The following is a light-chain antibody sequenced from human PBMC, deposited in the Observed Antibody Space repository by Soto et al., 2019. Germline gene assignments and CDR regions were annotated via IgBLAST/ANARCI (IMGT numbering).Light chain of an antibody. CDR2: DAS. Sequence: DIQMTQSPSTLSASVGDRVTITCRASQSISSWLAWYQQKPGKAPKLLIYDASSLESGVPSRFSGSGSGTQLTLTINSLQSEDFAVYYCQKFDRWPWTFGQGTKVDIK. CDR3: QKFDRWPWT. J-gene: IGKJ1*01. V-gene: IGKV1-5*01. CDR1: QSISSW.